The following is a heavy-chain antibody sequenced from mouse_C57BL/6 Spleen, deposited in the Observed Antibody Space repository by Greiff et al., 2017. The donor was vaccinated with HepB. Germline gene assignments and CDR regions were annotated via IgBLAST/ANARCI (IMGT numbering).Heavy chain of an antibody. Sequence: EVMLVESGGGLVQPGGSLSLSCAASGFTFTDYYMSWVRQPPGKALEWLGFIRNKANGYTTEYSASVKGRFTISRDTSQSILYLQMNALRAEDSATYYCARYRITTVVENYAMDYWGQGTSVTVSS. CDR1: GFTFTDYY. J-gene: IGHJ4*01. CDR2: IRNKANGYTT. V-gene: IGHV7-3*01. CDR3: ARYRITTVVENYAMDY. D-gene: IGHD1-1*01.